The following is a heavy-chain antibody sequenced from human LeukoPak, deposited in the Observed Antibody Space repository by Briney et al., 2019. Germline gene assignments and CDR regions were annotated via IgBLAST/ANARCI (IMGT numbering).Heavy chain of an antibody. J-gene: IGHJ4*02. CDR1: GFTFSTYG. CDR2: ISSSSAYI. Sequence: GGSLRLSCAASGFTFSTYGMSWVRQAPGKGLEWLSSISSSSAYIYSADSLKGRFTISRDNAKNSLYLQMNSLRAEDTAVYYCARDGYCSGGSCRYYFDYWGQGTLVTVSS. V-gene: IGHV3-21*01. CDR3: ARDGYCSGGSCRYYFDY. D-gene: IGHD2-15*01.